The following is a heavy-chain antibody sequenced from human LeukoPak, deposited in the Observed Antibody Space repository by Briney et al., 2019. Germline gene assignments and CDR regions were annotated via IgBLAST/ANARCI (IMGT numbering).Heavy chain of an antibody. V-gene: IGHV1-69*04. J-gene: IGHJ6*02. CDR3: AREEWELHDYYYYGMDV. CDR1: GGTFSSYA. Sequence: SVKVSCKASGGTFSSYAISWVRQAPGQGLEWMGRIIPILGIANYAQKFQGRVTITADKSTSTAYMELSSLRSEDTAVYYCAREEWELHDYYYYGMDVWGQGTTVTVSS. CDR2: IIPILGIA. D-gene: IGHD1-26*01.